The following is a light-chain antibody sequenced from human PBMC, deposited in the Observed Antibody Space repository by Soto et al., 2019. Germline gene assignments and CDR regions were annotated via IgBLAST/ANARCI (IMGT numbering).Light chain of an antibody. Sequence: QSALTQPASVSGSPGQSITISCTGASSDVGTYNLVSWYQHHPGKAPKLMIYEGNKRPSGISNRFSGSKSGDTASLTISGLQAEDEADYYCCPYVGSGIFYVFGTGTQLTVL. CDR2: EGN. CDR3: CPYVGSGIFYV. J-gene: IGLJ1*01. CDR1: SSDVGTYNL. V-gene: IGLV2-23*03.